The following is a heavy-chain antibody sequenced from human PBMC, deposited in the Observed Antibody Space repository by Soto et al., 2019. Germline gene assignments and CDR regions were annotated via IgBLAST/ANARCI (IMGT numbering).Heavy chain of an antibody. CDR2: INPNSGGT. CDR3: ARDGLEIGPYYDSSVAAFDI. V-gene: IGHV1-2*04. Sequence: VKVSCKASGYTFTGYYMHWVRQAPGQGLEWMGWINPNSGGTNYAQKFQGWVTMTRDTSISTAYMELSRLRSDDTAVYYCARDGLEIGPYYDSSVAAFDIWGQGTMVTVSS. CDR1: GYTFTGYY. D-gene: IGHD3-22*01. J-gene: IGHJ3*02.